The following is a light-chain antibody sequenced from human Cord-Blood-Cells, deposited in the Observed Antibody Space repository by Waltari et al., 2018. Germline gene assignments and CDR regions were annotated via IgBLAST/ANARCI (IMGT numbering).Light chain of an antibody. CDR2: QDS. CDR1: ELGDKY. V-gene: IGLV3-1*01. J-gene: IGLJ3*02. CDR3: QAWDSSTWV. Sequence: SYALTQPPPVSVSPGQTASITCSRDELGDKYACWYQQKPGQSPVLVIYQDSKRPSGIPERFSGSNSGNTATLTISRTQAMDEADYYCQAWDSSTWVFGGGTKLTVL.